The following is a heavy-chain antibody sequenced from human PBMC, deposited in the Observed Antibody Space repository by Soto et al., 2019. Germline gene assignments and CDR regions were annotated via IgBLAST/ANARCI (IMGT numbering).Heavy chain of an antibody. CDR3: ARKVFGSTSRPDWWYFDL. J-gene: IGHJ2*01. CDR2: ISGGGDRA. D-gene: IGHD3-3*01. CDR1: GFTFINYA. V-gene: IGHV3-23*01. Sequence: EVQLLESGGGLVQPGGSLRLSCVGSGFTFINYAINWVRQTPGKGLACVSTISGGGDRAFDADTVKGRFTISRDNSKNTVNLQMKSLRAADKAVYYCARKVFGSTSRPDWWYFDLWGRGTLVTVSS.